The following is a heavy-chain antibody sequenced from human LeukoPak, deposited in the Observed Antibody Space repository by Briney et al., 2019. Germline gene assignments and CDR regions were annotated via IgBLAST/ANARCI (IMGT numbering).Heavy chain of an antibody. CDR1: GGSISSNNW. CDR2: IYHSGST. CDR3: ARERVSGAVFDY. Sequence: PSETLSLTCAVSGGSISSNNWWNWVRQPPGKGLEWIGEIYHSGSTNYNPSLKSRVTISVDESGNQFSLKLSSVTAADTAVYYCARERVSGAVFDYWGQGTLVTVSS. V-gene: IGHV4-4*02. D-gene: IGHD6-25*01. J-gene: IGHJ4*02.